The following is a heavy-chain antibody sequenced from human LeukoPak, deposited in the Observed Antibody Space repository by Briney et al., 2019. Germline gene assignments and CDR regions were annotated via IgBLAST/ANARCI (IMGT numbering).Heavy chain of an antibody. CDR3: ATSDPSSGYEPESGSYYS. Sequence: PGGSLRLAWAASGFTFSSYAMSWVRPAPGKGLEWVAAISGSGGSTYYADSVKGRFTISRDNSTNTLYLQMNSLRAEDTAVYYCATSDPSSGYEPESGSYYSWGQGTLVTVSS. D-gene: IGHD1-26*01. J-gene: IGHJ4*02. CDR1: GFTFSSYA. V-gene: IGHV3-23*01. CDR2: ISGSGGST.